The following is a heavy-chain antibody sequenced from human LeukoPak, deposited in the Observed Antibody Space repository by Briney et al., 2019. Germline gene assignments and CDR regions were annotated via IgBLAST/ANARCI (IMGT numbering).Heavy chain of an antibody. D-gene: IGHD3-10*01. CDR1: GFTFSSYA. CDR2: INGSGGST. J-gene: IGHJ6*03. V-gene: IGHV3-23*01. CDR3: ARVMVRGPYDYMDV. Sequence: GGSLRLSCAASGFTFSSYAMSWVRQAPGKGLEWVSDINGSGGSTYYADSVKGRFTISRDNAKNSLYLQMNSLRAEDTAVYYCARVMVRGPYDYMDVWGKGTTVTISS.